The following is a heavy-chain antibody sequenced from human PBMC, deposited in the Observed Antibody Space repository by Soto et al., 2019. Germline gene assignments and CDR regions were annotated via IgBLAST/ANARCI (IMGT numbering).Heavy chain of an antibody. V-gene: IGHV4-31*03. D-gene: IGHD3-22*01. CDR1: GGSISSGGYY. Sequence: SETLSLTCTVTGGSISSGGYYWSWIRQPPGKGLEWIGFIFYSGSTSYNPSLKSRVTISVDTSKNQFSLRLSSVTAADTAVYYCARKYYYDSSGYYPPDAFNIWGQGTMVTVSS. J-gene: IGHJ3*02. CDR2: IFYSGST. CDR3: ARKYYYDSSGYYPPDAFNI.